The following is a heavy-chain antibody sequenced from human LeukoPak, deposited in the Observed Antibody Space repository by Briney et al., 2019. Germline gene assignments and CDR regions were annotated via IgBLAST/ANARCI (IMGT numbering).Heavy chain of an antibody. CDR2: ISNSGST. V-gene: IGHV4-4*07. Sequence: SETLSLTCSVSGGSISGNYWSWIRQPAGKGLEWIGRISNSGSTNYNPSLKSRVTMSVDTAKNQFSLKLSSVPAADTAVYYCARASRGSFYYFDYWGQGTLVTVSS. CDR1: GGSISGNY. CDR3: ARASRGSFYYFDY. D-gene: IGHD3-22*01. J-gene: IGHJ4*02.